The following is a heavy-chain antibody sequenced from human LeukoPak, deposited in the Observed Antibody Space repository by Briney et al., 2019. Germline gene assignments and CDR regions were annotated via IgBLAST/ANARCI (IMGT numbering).Heavy chain of an antibody. CDR3: ARGYCSGGSCYSFDY. Sequence: PSETLSLTCTVSGGSISSGDYYWTWIRQPPGKGLEWIGYIYYSGSTYYNPSLKSRVTISVDTSKNQFSLKLSSVTAADTAVYYCARGYCSGGSCYSFDYWGQGTLVTVSS. CDR2: IYYSGST. CDR1: GGSISSGDYY. D-gene: IGHD2-15*01. J-gene: IGHJ4*02. V-gene: IGHV4-30-4*01.